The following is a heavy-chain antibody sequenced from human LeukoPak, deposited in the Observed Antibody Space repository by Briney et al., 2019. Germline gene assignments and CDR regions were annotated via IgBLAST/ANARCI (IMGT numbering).Heavy chain of an antibody. J-gene: IGHJ6*04. CDR1: GFRVSGYD. Sequence: GGSLRLSCAASGFRVSGYDLNWIRQAPGKGLEWIAYISISSNIHYADSVRGRFTISRDYANNSLYLQLSSLRVEDTAVYYCAREYYGVIFSHYLDVWGKGTTVTVSS. CDR2: ISISSNI. V-gene: IGHV3-69-1*01. CDR3: AREYYGVIFSHYLDV. D-gene: IGHD3-9*01.